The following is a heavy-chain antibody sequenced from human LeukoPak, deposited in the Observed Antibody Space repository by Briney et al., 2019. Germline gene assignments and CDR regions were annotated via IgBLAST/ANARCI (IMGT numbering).Heavy chain of an antibody. J-gene: IGHJ4*02. V-gene: IGHV3-21*01. D-gene: IGHD3-16*02. CDR2: ISSSGSYI. Sequence: GGSLRLSCAASGFTFSSYSMNWVRQAPGKGLEWVSSISSSGSYIYYADSVKGRFTISRDNAKNSLYLQMNSLRAEDTAVYYCARDYPFDYWGQGTLVTVSS. CDR3: ARDYPFDY. CDR1: GFTFSSYS.